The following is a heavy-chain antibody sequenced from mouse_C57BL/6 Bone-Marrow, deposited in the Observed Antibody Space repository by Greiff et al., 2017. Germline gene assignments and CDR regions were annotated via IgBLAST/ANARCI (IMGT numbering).Heavy chain of an antibody. V-gene: IGHV1-61*01. CDR3: TRVGDLLWLRHYFNY. CDR2: IYPSDSET. J-gene: IGHJ2*01. Sequence: QVQLQQPGAELVRPGSSVKLSCKASGYTFTSYWMAWVKQRPGQGLEWIGNIYPSDSETHYNQKFKDKATLTVDKSSSTAYMQLSSLALEDSSFYYCTRVGDLLWLRHYFNYWGQGTIRTVSS. CDR1: GYTFTSYW. D-gene: IGHD2-2*01.